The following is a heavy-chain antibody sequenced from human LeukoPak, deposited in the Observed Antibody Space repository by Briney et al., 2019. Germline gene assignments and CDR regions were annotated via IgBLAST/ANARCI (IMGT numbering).Heavy chain of an antibody. CDR1: GGSLSSSNYY. D-gene: IGHD1-14*01. Sequence: SETLSLTCTVSGGSLSSSNYYWGWIRQPPGKGLEWIGSVYYSGSSYYKPSLKSRVTISVDTSKNQFSLKLSSVTAADTAVYYCARRRSRNSFDNWGQGTLVTVSS. CDR3: ARRRSRNSFDN. J-gene: IGHJ4*02. CDR2: VYYSGSS. V-gene: IGHV4-39*01.